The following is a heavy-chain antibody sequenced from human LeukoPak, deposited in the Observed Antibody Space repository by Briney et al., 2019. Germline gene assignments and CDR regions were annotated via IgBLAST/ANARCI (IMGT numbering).Heavy chain of an antibody. V-gene: IGHV1-18*01. CDR2: ISAYNGNT. CDR3: ARDGWQLSNWFDP. CDR1: GYTFTSHG. D-gene: IGHD6-13*01. J-gene: IGHJ5*02. Sequence: AAVKVSCKASGYTFTSHGISWVRQAPGQGLEWMGWISAYNGNTNYAQKLQDRVIMTTDTSTSTAYMELMNLRSDDTAVYYCARDGWQLSNWFDPWGQGTLVTVSS.